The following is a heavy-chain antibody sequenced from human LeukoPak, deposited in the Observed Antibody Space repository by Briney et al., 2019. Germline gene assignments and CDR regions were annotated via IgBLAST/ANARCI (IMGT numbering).Heavy chain of an antibody. CDR3: AKGGASSVPFDY. CDR1: GGSISSYY. V-gene: IGHV4-59*01. D-gene: IGHD6-19*01. J-gene: IGHJ4*02. CDR2: IYYSGTT. Sequence: PSETLSLTCTVSGGSISSYYLSWVRQPPGKGLEWIGYIYYSGTTKYNPSLKSRVTISVDTSKNQFSLKVSSVTAADTAVYYCAKGGASSVPFDYWGQGALVTVSS.